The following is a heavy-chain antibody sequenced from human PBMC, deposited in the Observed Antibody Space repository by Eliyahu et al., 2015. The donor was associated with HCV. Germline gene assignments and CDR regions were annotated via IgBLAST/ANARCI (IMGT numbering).Heavy chain of an antibody. CDR3: ASGGGGIAVTGTGGWFDP. Sequence: QVQLQESGPGLVKPSETLSLTCTVSGGSXXXXYWSWIRQPPGKGLEGIGYIHYSXSTNYNPXLKSRVTISVDTSKNQFSLNLTSXTAADTAMYXCASGGGGIAVTGTGGWFDPWGQGTLVTVSS. V-gene: IGHV4-59*01. J-gene: IGHJ5*02. D-gene: IGHD6-19*01. CDR2: IHYSXST. CDR1: GGSXXXXY.